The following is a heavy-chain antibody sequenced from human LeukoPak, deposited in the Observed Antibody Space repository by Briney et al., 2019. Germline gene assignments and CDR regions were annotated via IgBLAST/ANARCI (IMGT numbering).Heavy chain of an antibody. CDR2: ISSSSSYV. CDR1: GFTFSSYS. Sequence: PGGSLRLSCAASGFTFSSYSMNWVRQAPGKGLVWVSSISSSSSYVYYADSVKGRFTISIDNAKNSLYLQMNSLRAEDTAVYYCAREWVRYNWNDANYYYYMDVWGKGTTVTVSS. D-gene: IGHD1-20*01. V-gene: IGHV3-21*01. CDR3: AREWVRYNWNDANYYYYMDV. J-gene: IGHJ6*03.